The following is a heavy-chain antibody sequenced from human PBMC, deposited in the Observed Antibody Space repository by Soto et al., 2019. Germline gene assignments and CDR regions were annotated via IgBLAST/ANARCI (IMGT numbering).Heavy chain of an antibody. V-gene: IGHV4-31*03. CDR3: AGGSVPRTTVTTFFLDY. CDR1: GGSISSGGYY. J-gene: IGHJ4*02. D-gene: IGHD4-17*01. Sequence: SETLSLTCTVSGGSISSGGYYWSWIRQHPGKGLEWIGYIYYSGSTYYNPNLKSRVTISVDTSKNQFSLKLSSVTAADTAVYYCAGGSVPRTTVTTFFLDYWGQGTLVTVSS. CDR2: IYYSGST.